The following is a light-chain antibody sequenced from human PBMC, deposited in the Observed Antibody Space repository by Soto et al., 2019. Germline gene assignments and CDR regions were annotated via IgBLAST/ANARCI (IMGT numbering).Light chain of an antibody. V-gene: IGLV2-14*01. CDR1: SSHVDTYNY. CDR2: DVS. Sequence: QSALTQPASVSGSPGQSITISCTGSSSHVDTYNYIMWYQQLPGKAPKVIIYDVSNRPSGVSDRFSGSKSGNTASLTISGLLTEDEGDYYCSSYTSTTPFVFGTGTKLTVL. J-gene: IGLJ1*01. CDR3: SSYTSTTPFV.